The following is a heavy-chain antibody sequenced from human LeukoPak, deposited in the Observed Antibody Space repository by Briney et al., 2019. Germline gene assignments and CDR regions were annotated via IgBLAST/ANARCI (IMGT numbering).Heavy chain of an antibody. D-gene: IGHD3-22*01. CDR2: TYYRSKRDD. CDR3: ARGGRNFYDGSGYYSPFDS. V-gene: IGHV6-1*01. Sequence: SQTLSLTCAISGDSVSSTRAAWNWLRQSPSRGLEWLGRTYYRSKRDDDYALSVKSRITIKEDTSKNQFSLQLDSVTPEDTAVYYCARGGRNFYDGSGYYSPFDSWGQGTLVTVSS. CDR1: GDSVSSTRAA. J-gene: IGHJ5*01.